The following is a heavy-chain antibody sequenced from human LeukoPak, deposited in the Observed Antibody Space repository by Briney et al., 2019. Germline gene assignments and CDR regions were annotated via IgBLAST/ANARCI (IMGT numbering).Heavy chain of an antibody. CDR1: GYTFTSYY. CDR3: ARPQSRRADFDY. V-gene: IGHV1-46*01. Sequence: ASVKVSCKASGYTFTSYYMHWVRQAPGQGLEWMGIINPSGGSTSYTQKFQGRVTMTRDTSTSTVYMELSSLRSEDTAVYYCARPQSRRADFDYWGQGTLVTVSS. CDR2: INPSGGST. J-gene: IGHJ4*02.